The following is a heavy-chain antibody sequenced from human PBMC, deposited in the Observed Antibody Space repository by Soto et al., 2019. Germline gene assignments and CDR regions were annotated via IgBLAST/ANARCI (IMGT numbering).Heavy chain of an antibody. CDR3: ASPSGIAALRGGPYYYYYYMDV. J-gene: IGHJ6*03. V-gene: IGHV1-69*02. CDR1: GGTFSSYT. D-gene: IGHD6-6*01. Sequence: QVQLVQSGAEVKKPGSSVKVSCKASGGTFSSYTISWVRQAPGQGLEWMGRIIPILGIANYAQKFQGRVTITADKSTSTAYMELSSLRSEDTAVYYCASPSGIAALRGGPYYYYYYMDVWGKGTTVTVSS. CDR2: IIPILGIA.